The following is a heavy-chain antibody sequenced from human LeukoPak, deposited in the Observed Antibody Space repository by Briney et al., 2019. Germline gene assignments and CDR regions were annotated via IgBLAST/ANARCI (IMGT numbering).Heavy chain of an antibody. J-gene: IGHJ4*02. CDR3: ARGEGYCSSISCLGFDY. Sequence: GGSLRLSCAASEFTFSSYGMHWVRQAPGKGLEWVAFIRYDGSNKYYADSVKGRFTISRDNSKNTLYLQMNSLRAEDTAVYYCARGEGYCSSISCLGFDYWGQGTLVTVSS. CDR2: IRYDGSNK. CDR1: EFTFSSYG. V-gene: IGHV3-30*02. D-gene: IGHD2-2*01.